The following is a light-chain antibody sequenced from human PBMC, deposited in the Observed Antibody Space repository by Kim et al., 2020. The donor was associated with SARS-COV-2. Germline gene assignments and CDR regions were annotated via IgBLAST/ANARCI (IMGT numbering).Light chain of an antibody. CDR1: QSVSSNY. CDR2: GAS. Sequence: APGGRATLPCRASQSVSSNYLAWYPQKPGQAPRLLIYGASSRATGIPDRFSGSGSGTDFTLTITRLEPEDFAVYYCQQYSSSPATFGQGTKVDIK. CDR3: QQYSSSPAT. J-gene: IGKJ1*01. V-gene: IGKV3-20*01.